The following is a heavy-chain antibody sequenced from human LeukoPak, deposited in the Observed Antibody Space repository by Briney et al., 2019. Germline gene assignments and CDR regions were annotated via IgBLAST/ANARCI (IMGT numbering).Heavy chain of an antibody. Sequence: SETLSLTCTVSGDSISSYYWSWIRQPPGKGLGWIGYIYYSGSSNYNPSLKSRVTISIDTSKNQFSLKLSSVTAADTAVYYCARDLDGSGRNDYWGQGTLVTVSS. J-gene: IGHJ4*02. CDR1: GDSISSYY. V-gene: IGHV4-59*01. CDR2: IYYSGSS. D-gene: IGHD3-10*01. CDR3: ARDLDGSGRNDY.